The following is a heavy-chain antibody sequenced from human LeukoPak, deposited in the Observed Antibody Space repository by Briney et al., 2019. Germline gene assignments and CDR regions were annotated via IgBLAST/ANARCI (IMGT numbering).Heavy chain of an antibody. Sequence: GGSLRLSCAASGFTVNTYYMSWVRQAPGKGLEWVSVIYDGSSTSYADSVKGRFTISRDNSKNTLYLQMNSLRAEDTAVYYCAKWAVSGRGFDYWGQGTLVTVSS. D-gene: IGHD6-19*01. J-gene: IGHJ4*02. CDR1: GFTVNTYY. CDR2: IYDGSST. V-gene: IGHV3-53*01. CDR3: AKWAVSGRGFDY.